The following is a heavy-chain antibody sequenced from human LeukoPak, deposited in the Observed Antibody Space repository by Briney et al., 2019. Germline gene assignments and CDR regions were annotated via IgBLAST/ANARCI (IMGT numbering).Heavy chain of an antibody. CDR2: ISGSGRTT. CDR1: RFTFSNHA. J-gene: IGHJ4*02. V-gene: IGHV3-23*01. CDR3: AKNVVVKRYFDY. D-gene: IGHD2-15*01. Sequence: GGSLRLSCAASRFTFSNHAMSWVRQAPGKGLQWVSVISGSGRTTEYADSVKGRFTISRDNSKNTLSLQMNSLRVEDTAIYYCAKNVVVKRYFDYWGQGTLITVSS.